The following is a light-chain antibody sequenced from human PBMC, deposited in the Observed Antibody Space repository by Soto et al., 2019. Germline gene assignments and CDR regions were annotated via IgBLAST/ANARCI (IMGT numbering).Light chain of an antibody. CDR3: QQYNSYPWT. CDR2: KAS. V-gene: IGKV1-5*03. J-gene: IGKJ1*01. CDR1: QFINTY. Sequence: DIQMTQSPSTLSASVGDRVAITCRARQFINTYLAWYQQKPGKAPKLLIYKASTLESGVPSRFSGSASGTEFTLAISSLQPDDFATYYCQQYNSYPWTFGQGTKVESK.